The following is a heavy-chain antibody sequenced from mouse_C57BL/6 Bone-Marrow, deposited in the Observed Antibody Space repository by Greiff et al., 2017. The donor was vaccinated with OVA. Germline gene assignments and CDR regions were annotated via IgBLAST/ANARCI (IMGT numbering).Heavy chain of an antibody. J-gene: IGHJ3*01. CDR3: ASLFSRFAY. CDR2: IWSGGST. Sequence: QVQLKESGPGLVQPSQSLSITCTVSGFSLTSYGVHWVRQSPGKGLEWLGVIWSGGSTDYNAAFISRLSISKDNSKSQVFFKMNSLQADDTAIYYCASLFSRFAYWGQGTLVTVSA. CDR1: GFSLTSYG. D-gene: IGHD6-1*01. V-gene: IGHV2-2*01.